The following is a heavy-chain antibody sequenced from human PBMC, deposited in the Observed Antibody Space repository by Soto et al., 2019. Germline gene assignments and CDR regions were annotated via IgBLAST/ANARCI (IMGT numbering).Heavy chain of an antibody. CDR2: INPSGGTT. V-gene: IGHV1-46*03. CDR1: GYTFTRYN. Sequence: GPSVKVSCKASGYTFTRYNVHWVRQAPGQGLEWMAIINPSGGTTYYVQKFEGRVTLTTDTSTSTVYMELSSLRSDDTAVYYCAFVRCGGREDLFDYCGQGSLVTVSS. D-gene: IGHD2-21*01. CDR3: AFVRCGGREDLFDY. J-gene: IGHJ4*02.